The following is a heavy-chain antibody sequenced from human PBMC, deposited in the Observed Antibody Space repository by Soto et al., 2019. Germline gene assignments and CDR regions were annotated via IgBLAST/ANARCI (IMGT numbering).Heavy chain of an antibody. CDR2: IYYSGTT. J-gene: IGHJ4*02. CDR1: GYSISSSNW. V-gene: IGHV4-28*01. D-gene: IGHD3-9*01. Sequence: SETLSLTCAVSGYSISSSNWWGWIRQPPGKGLEWIGYIYYSGTTYYNPSLKSRVTMSVDTSKNQFSLKLTSVTAADTAMYYCASTYDILTGFYKKRDFIWGYWGQGTLVTVSS. CDR3: ASTYDILTGFYKKRDFIWGY.